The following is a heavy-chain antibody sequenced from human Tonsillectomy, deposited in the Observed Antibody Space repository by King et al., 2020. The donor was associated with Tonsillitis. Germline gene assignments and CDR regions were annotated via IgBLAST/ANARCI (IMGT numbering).Heavy chain of an antibody. J-gene: IGHJ5*02. Sequence: VQLVESGAEVKKPGESLRISCKGSGYSFTSYWISWVRQMPGKGLEWMGRIDPSDSYTNYSPSFQGHVTISADKAISTAYLQWSSLKASDTAMYYCARLRRPINWFDPWGQGTLVTVSS. CDR3: ARLRRPINWFDP. CDR2: IDPSDSYT. V-gene: IGHV5-10-1*03. CDR1: GYSFTSYW.